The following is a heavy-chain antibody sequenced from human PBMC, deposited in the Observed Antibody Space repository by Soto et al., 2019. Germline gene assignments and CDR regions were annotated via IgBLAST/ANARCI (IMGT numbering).Heavy chain of an antibody. CDR3: ARAGYSSSWSVYYYYYYYMDV. CDR2: MNPNSGNT. V-gene: IGHV1-8*01. CDR1: GYTFTSYD. Sequence: QVQLVQSGAEVKKPGASVKVSCKASGYTFTSYDINWVRQATGQGLEWMGWMNPNSGNTGYAQKFQGSVTMTRNTSISTAYMELSSLRSEDTAVYYCARAGYSSSWSVYYYYYYYMDVWGKGTTVTVSS. J-gene: IGHJ6*03. D-gene: IGHD6-13*01.